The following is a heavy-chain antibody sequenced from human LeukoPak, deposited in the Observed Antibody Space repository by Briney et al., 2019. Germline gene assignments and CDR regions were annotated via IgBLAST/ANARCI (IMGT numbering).Heavy chain of an antibody. CDR1: GFTFSSYA. J-gene: IGHJ5*02. CDR3: AKARVVVPAAIVGSLDP. Sequence: GGSLRLSCAASGFTFSSYAMSWVRQAPGKGLEWVSAISGSGGSTYYADSVKGRFTISRDNSKNTLYLQMNSLRAEDTAVYYCAKARVVVPAAIVGSLDPWGQGTLVTVSS. V-gene: IGHV3-23*01. CDR2: ISGSGGST. D-gene: IGHD2-2*02.